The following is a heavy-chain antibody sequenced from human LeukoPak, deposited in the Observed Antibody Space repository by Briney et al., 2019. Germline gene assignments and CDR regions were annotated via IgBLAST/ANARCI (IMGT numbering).Heavy chain of an antibody. D-gene: IGHD1-26*01. V-gene: IGHV4-39*01. Sequence: SETLSLTCTVSGGSISSSSYYWGWIRQPPGKGLECIGIFYYSGSTYYNPSLESRVTISVDTSKNQFSLKLSSVTAADTAVYYCARLPSGTYLFDSWGQGTLVTVSS. CDR2: FYYSGST. J-gene: IGHJ4*02. CDR3: ARLPSGTYLFDS. CDR1: GGSISSSSYY.